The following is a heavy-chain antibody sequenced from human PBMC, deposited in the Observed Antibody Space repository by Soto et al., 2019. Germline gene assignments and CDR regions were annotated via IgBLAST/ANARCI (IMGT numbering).Heavy chain of an antibody. J-gene: IGHJ5*01. CDR1: GFTFSSYS. CDR3: ARDCPISSSTRCPPDS. Sequence: EVQLVESGGGLVQPGGSLRLSCAASGFTFSSYSMNWVRQAPGKGLEWVSYISSRSNTIYYADSVKGRFTISRDNAKNSLYLQMNSLRDEDTAVYYCARDCPISSSTRCPPDSCGQGTLVTVSS. V-gene: IGHV3-48*02. CDR2: ISSRSNTI. D-gene: IGHD2-2*01.